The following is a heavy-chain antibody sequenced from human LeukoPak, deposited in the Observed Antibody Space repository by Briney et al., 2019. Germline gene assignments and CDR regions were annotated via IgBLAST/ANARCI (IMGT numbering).Heavy chain of an antibody. D-gene: IGHD3-22*01. J-gene: IGHJ6*03. CDR2: ISVTITFI. Sequence: GGSLRLSCAASGFTFSRYSMNWVRQAPGKGLEWVASISVTITFIYSADSVKGRFTISRDTAKNSLFLQMNSLRAEDTAIYYCARDYFDSSDYPQTYYYYYMDVWGTGTTVTLSS. CDR3: ARDYFDSSDYPQTYYYYYMDV. V-gene: IGHV3-21*01. CDR1: GFTFSRYS.